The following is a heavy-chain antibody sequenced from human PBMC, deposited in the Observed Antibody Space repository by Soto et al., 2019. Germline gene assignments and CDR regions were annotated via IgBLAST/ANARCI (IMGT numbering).Heavy chain of an antibody. V-gene: IGHV3-7*05. CDR2: IRRDGGEE. CDR1: GFTFGNYW. J-gene: IGHJ3*02. CDR3: ARDATYRDSSDYYDVFDI. Sequence: DVQLMESGGGLVQPGGSLRLSCVGSGFTFGNYWMTWVRQAPGKGLEWVANIRRDGGEEHYVDSVKGRFSVSRDNAKESRYLQMNSLRIEDTAMYYCARDATYRDSSDYYDVFDIWGQGTVVTVSS. D-gene: IGHD3-22*01.